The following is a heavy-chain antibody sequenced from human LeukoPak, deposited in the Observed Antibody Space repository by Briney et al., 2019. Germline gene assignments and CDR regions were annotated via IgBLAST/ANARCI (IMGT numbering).Heavy chain of an antibody. CDR1: GFTFSSYA. CDR3: AKGVGYYMDV. V-gene: IGHV3-30-3*01. Sequence: PGGSLRLSCAASGFTFSSYAMHWVRQAPGKGLEWVAVISYDGSNKYYADSVKGRFTISRDNSKNTLYLQMNSLRAEDTAVYHCAKGVGYYMDVWGKGTTVTVSS. J-gene: IGHJ6*03. CDR2: ISYDGSNK.